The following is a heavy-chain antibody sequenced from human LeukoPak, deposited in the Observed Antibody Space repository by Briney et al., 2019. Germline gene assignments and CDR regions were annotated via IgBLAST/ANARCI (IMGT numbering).Heavy chain of an antibody. D-gene: IGHD3-22*01. J-gene: IGHJ4*02. Sequence: GGSLRLSCAASGFTFNNYEMNWVRQAPGKGLEWISYINNGGSVTYYADSVKGRFTISRDNARNSLYLQINRLRAEDTGFYYCARALYDSSGYVDYWGQGTLVTVSS. V-gene: IGHV3-48*03. CDR1: GFTFNNYE. CDR2: INNGGSVT. CDR3: ARALYDSSGYVDY.